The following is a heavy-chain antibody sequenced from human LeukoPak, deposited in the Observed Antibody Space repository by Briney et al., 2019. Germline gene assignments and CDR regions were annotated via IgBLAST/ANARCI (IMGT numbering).Heavy chain of an antibody. D-gene: IGHD3-16*02. CDR2: ISAYNGNT. J-gene: IGHJ4*02. CDR3: ARGGQIYDYVWGSYLEF. CDR1: GYTFTSYG. V-gene: IGHV1-18*01. Sequence: ASVKVSCKASGYTFTSYGISWVRQAPGQGLEWMGWISAYNGNTNSAQKFLGRVTMTRDTSMSTAYMELSSLTSDDTAVYYCARGGQIYDYVWGSYLEFWGQGTLVTVSS.